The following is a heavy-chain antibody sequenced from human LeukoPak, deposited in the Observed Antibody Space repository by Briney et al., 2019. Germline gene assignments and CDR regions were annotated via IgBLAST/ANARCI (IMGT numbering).Heavy chain of an antibody. Sequence: CGSLRLSRAASGFILRNDWMSWVRQAAAKGLEWVGRIKSKTDGGKTDYAAAVKGRFTNSRDDSKNTLYLRMNSLKTDDTAVYYCATPDLEYYFDFWGQGTLVTVSS. D-gene: IGHD3-3*01. CDR2: IKSKTDGGKT. V-gene: IGHV3-15*01. J-gene: IGHJ4*02. CDR3: ATPDLEYYFDF. CDR1: GFILRNDW.